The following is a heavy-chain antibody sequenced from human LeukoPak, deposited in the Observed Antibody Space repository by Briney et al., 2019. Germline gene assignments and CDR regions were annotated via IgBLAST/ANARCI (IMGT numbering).Heavy chain of an antibody. V-gene: IGHV4-39*01. CDR3: ARGVGGATVCDR. Sequence: SETLSLTCTVSGVSISSSNYYWGWIRQPPGKGLEWIGNIHYTGSTYYNPSLKSRVTISVDTSRNQFSLKLSSVTAADTAVYYCARGVGGATVCDRWGQGTLVTVSS. CDR1: GVSISSSNYY. J-gene: IGHJ5*02. CDR2: IHYTGST. D-gene: IGHD2-21*01.